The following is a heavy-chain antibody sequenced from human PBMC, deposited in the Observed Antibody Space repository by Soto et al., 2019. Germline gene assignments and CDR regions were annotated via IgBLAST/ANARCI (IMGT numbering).Heavy chain of an antibody. J-gene: IGHJ4*02. CDR2: VSPLFNTS. Sequence: QVQLEQSGPEVKRPGTSVKVSCKASGGAFGRYSVSWVRQAPGQGLEWTGGVSPLFNTSNYSLKFQGRVAIFADLSTNTVFMELRSLRSEDTALYYCARGDEMTAVTIFEYWGQGTLVTVSS. CDR1: GGAFGRYS. V-gene: IGHV1-69*01. D-gene: IGHD4-17*01. CDR3: ARGDEMTAVTIFEY.